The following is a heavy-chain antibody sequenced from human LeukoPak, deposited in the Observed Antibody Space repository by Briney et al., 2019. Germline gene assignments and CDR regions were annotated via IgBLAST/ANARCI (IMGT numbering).Heavy chain of an antibody. D-gene: IGHD6-19*01. J-gene: IGHJ4*02. Sequence: PGGSLRLSCAASEFSVGSNYMTWVRQAPGKGLEWVSLIYSGGSTYYADSVKGRFTISRDNSKNTLYLQMNSLRAEDTAVYYCARAGYSSGWPYYFDYWGQGTLVTVSS. CDR3: ARAGYSSGWPYYFDY. CDR2: IYSGGST. CDR1: EFSVGSNY. V-gene: IGHV3-53*01.